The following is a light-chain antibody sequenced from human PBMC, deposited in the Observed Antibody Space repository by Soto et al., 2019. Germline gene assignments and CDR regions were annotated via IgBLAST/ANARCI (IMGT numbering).Light chain of an antibody. CDR3: FSYTSSTAYV. Sequence: QSALTQPPSASGSPGQSVTITCTGTNSDVGTYNYVSWYQHHPGKAPKLMVYEVSNRPSGVSNRFSGSKSGNTASLTISGLQAEDEADYYCFSYTSSTAYVFGTGTKVTVL. V-gene: IGLV2-14*01. CDR2: EVS. J-gene: IGLJ1*01. CDR1: NSDVGTYNY.